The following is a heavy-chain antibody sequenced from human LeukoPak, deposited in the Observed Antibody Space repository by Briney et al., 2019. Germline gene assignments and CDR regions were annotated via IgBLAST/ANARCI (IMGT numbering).Heavy chain of an antibody. CDR2: IYYSGST. D-gene: IGHD5-24*01. Sequence: SETLSLTCAVYGGSFSSYFWGWIRQPPGKGLEWIGSIYYSGSTHYNPSLKSRVTISVDTSKNQFSLKLSSVTAADTAVYYCARSFEMTTISDWGQGTLVTVSS. V-gene: IGHV4-39*01. CDR3: ARSFEMTTISD. CDR1: GGSFSSYF. J-gene: IGHJ4*02.